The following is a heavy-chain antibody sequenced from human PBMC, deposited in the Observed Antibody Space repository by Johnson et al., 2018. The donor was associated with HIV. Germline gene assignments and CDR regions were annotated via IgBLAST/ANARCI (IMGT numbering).Heavy chain of an antibody. J-gene: IGHJ3*02. V-gene: IGHV3-11*04. CDR2: ISSSGSII. Sequence: QVQLVESGGGVVRPGGSLRLSCTASRITFDDYDMSWVRQAPGKGLEWVSYISSSGSIIYYADSVKGRFTISRDNAKNSLYLQMNSLRTEDTAVFYCARACRDGYTCDAFDIWGQGTMVTVSS. CDR3: ARACRDGYTCDAFDI. CDR1: RITFDDYD. D-gene: IGHD5-24*01.